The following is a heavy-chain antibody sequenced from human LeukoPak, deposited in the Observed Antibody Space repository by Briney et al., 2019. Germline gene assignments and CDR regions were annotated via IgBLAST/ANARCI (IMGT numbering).Heavy chain of an antibody. CDR3: ARDYGDYSFDY. CDR1: GYTYRTYS. V-gene: IGHV1-18*04. D-gene: IGHD4-17*01. J-gene: IGHJ4*02. CDR2: ISGYNGHT. Sequence: GASVKVSCKASGYTYRTYSIAWVRQAPGQGLEWMGWISGYNGHTNYAQQVQGRVTMTTDTSTSTAYMELRSLRSDDTAVYYCARDYGDYSFDYWGQGTLVTVSS.